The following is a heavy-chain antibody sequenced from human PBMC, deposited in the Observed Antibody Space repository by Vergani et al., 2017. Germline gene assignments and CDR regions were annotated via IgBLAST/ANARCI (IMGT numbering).Heavy chain of an antibody. CDR3: ATKSCGTPGCQIGYFRE. D-gene: IGHD1-1*01. CDR1: GFTSSYYG. Sequence: QVHLVESGGGVVQPGRSLRLSCVVSGFTSSYYGMHWARQAPGKGLEWVAVISYDGTQKYYADSVKGRFTISRDNSKSTLYLQMKSLRTEDTAVYYCATKSCGTPGCQIGYFREWGQGALVTVSS. J-gene: IGHJ1*01. CDR2: ISYDGTQK. V-gene: IGHV3-30*03.